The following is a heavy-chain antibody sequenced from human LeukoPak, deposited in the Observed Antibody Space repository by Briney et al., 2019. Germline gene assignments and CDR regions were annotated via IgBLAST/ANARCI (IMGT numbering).Heavy chain of an antibody. D-gene: IGHD2-2*01. Sequence: KPSETLSLTCTVSRGSISSEFWSWIRQPPGKGLEWIGYIHYSGSTSYNPSLKSRVTISVDTSKNQFSLKLDSVTAADTAVYYCARQAYRSGTSCYPFDYWGQGTLVTVSS. CDR3: ARQAYRSGTSCYPFDY. CDR2: IHYSGST. V-gene: IGHV4-59*08. J-gene: IGHJ4*02. CDR1: RGSISSEF.